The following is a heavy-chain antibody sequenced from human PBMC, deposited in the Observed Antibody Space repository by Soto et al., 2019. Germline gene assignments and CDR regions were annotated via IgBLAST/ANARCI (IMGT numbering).Heavy chain of an antibody. CDR3: ARDTSVGARIDYYYGMDV. D-gene: IGHD1-26*01. CDR1: GGTFSSYA. Sequence: ASVKVSCKASGGTFSSYAISWVRQAPGQGLEWMGGIIPIFGTANYAQKFQGRVTITADESTSTAYMELSSLRSEDTAVYYCARDTSVGARIDYYYGMDVWGQGTTVTAP. V-gene: IGHV1-69*13. J-gene: IGHJ6*02. CDR2: IIPIFGTA.